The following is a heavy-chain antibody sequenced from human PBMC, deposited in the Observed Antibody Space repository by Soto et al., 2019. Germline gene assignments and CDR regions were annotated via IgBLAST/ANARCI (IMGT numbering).Heavy chain of an antibody. Sequence: ASVKVSCKASGGTFSSYAISWVRQAPGQGLEWMGGIIPIFGTANYAQKFQGRVTITADESTSTAYMELSSLRSEDTAVYYCARDAHSYSSSWYGFDPWGQGTLVTVSS. CDR2: IIPIFGTA. D-gene: IGHD6-13*01. V-gene: IGHV1-69*13. J-gene: IGHJ5*02. CDR1: GGTFSSYA. CDR3: ARDAHSYSSSWYGFDP.